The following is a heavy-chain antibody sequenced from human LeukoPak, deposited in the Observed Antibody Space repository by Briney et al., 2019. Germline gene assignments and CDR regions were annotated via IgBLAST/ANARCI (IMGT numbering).Heavy chain of an antibody. D-gene: IGHD6-13*01. CDR2: IWYDGSNK. CDR3: ARDRAAADLDY. Sequence: GGSLRLSCVVSGFTFNSHGMNWVRQAPGKGLEWVAVIWYDGSNKFYADSVKGRFTISRDNSKNTLYLQMNSLRAEDTAVYYCARDRAAADLDYWGQGTLVTVSS. J-gene: IGHJ4*02. V-gene: IGHV3-33*08. CDR1: GFTFNSHG.